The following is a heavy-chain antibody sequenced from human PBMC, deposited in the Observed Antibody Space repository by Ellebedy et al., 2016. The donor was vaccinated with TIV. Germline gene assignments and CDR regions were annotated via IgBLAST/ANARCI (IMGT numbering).Heavy chain of an antibody. J-gene: IGHJ4*02. Sequence: MPSETLSLTCSVSGDSISTGRYLWGWIRQPPGKGLEWIGSVYYSVDTYYNPSLKSRVTISGDTSKNQFSLKLSSVTAADTAVYYCASVDFRSRGPTTTFNYWGQGTLVTVSS. CDR2: VYYSVDT. D-gene: IGHD1-1*01. CDR1: GDSISTGRYL. V-gene: IGHV4-39*07. CDR3: ASVDFRSRGPTTTFNY.